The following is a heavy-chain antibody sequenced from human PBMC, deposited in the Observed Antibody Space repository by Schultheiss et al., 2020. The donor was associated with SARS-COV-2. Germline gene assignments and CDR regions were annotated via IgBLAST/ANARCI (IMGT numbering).Heavy chain of an antibody. D-gene: IGHD3-22*01. CDR1: GFTFSSYE. CDR2: TRNKANSYTT. CDR3: ATSLSGSSGYYYAYFHH. V-gene: IGHV3-72*01. J-gene: IGHJ1*01. Sequence: GGSLRLSCAASGFTFSSYEMNWVRQAPGKGLEWVGRTRNKANSYTTEYAASVKGRFIVSRDDSKNSLYLQMNSLKSEDTAVYYCATSLSGSSGYYYAYFHHWGQGTLVTVSS.